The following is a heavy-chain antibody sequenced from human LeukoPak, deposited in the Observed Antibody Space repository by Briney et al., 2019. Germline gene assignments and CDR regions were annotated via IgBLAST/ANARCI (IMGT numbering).Heavy chain of an antibody. V-gene: IGHV3-23*01. Sequence: PGGSLRLSCAASGFTFSTYTMNWVRQAPGKGLEWVSAISGSSGSTYYADSVKGRFTISRDNSQNTLYLQMNSLRAEDTAVYYCAKTPWIGEYYFDYWGQGTPVTVSS. CDR2: ISGSSGST. D-gene: IGHD3-16*01. CDR1: GFTFSTYT. J-gene: IGHJ4*02. CDR3: AKTPWIGEYYFDY.